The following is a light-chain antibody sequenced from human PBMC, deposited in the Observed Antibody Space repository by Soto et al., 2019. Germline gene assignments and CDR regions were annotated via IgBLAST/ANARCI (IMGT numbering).Light chain of an antibody. V-gene: IGKV2-30*01. CDR3: MQATLWPLYT. CDR1: QSLVYSDGNTY. Sequence: DVVLTQSPLSLPVTLGQPASISCRSSQSLVYSDGNTYLNWFHQRPGQSPRRLIYKVSNRDSGVPDRFSGSGSGTDFTLKISRVEAEDVGVYYCMQATLWPLYTFGQGTKLEIK. CDR2: KVS. J-gene: IGKJ2*01.